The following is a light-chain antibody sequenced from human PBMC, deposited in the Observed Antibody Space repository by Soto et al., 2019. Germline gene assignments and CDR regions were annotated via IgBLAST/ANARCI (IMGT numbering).Light chain of an antibody. CDR2: ANT. V-gene: IGLV1-40*01. Sequence: QSVLTQPPSVSGAPGQRVTISCTGNSSNIGAGFDVNWYQQLPGTAPELLIYANTNRPSGVPDRFSASKSGTSASLAITGLQAEDEADYYCQSYDSSLSGSTVFGGGTKLTVL. CDR3: QSYDSSLSGSTV. J-gene: IGLJ3*02. CDR1: SSNIGAGFD.